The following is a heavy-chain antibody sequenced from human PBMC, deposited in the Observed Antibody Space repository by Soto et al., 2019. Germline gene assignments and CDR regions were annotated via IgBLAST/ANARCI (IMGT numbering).Heavy chain of an antibody. CDR2: IIPIFGTT. CDR3: ARDMDSSSWRYYYYYGMDV. J-gene: IGHJ6*02. D-gene: IGHD6-13*01. CDR1: GGTFSSYA. Sequence: SVKVSCKASGGTFSSYAISWVRQAPGQGLEWMGGIIPIFGTTNYAQKFQGRVTITADESTSTAYMELSSLRSEGTAVYYCARDMDSSSWRYYYYYGMDVWGQGTTVTVSS. V-gene: IGHV1-69*13.